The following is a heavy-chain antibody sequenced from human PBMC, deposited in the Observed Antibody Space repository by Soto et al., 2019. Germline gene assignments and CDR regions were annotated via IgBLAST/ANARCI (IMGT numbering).Heavy chain of an antibody. Sequence: SETLSLTCAVYGGSFSGYYCSWIRQPPGKGLEWIGEINHSGSTNYNPSLKSRVTISVDTSKNQFSLKLSSVTAADTAVYYCARGLLAEFDPWGQGTLVPVSS. V-gene: IGHV4-34*01. D-gene: IGHD6-19*01. CDR3: ARGLLAEFDP. CDR2: INHSGST. CDR1: GGSFSGYY. J-gene: IGHJ5*02.